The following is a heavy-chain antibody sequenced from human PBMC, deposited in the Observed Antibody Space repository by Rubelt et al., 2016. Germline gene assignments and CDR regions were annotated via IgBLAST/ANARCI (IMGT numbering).Heavy chain of an antibody. Sequence: EVQLLESGGGLEQPGRSLRLSCVVSGFSFGDYAMHWVRQAPGKGLEWVSGTSSTGGSTSYADSVKGRFTISRDNSKNTLYPQMNSLRAEDTAVYYCARDRNYYDSSGFSNFDYWGQGTLVTVSS. V-gene: IGHV3-23*01. J-gene: IGHJ4*02. CDR1: GFSFGDYA. D-gene: IGHD3-22*01. CDR3: ARDRNYYDSSGFSNFDY. CDR2: TSSTGGST.